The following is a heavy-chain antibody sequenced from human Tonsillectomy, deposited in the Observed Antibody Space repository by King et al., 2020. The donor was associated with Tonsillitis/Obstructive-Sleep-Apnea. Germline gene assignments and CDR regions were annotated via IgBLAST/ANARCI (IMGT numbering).Heavy chain of an antibody. V-gene: IGHV3-7*01. CDR2: IDQDGSDK. J-gene: IGHJ6*01. CDR1: GFTFRSYG. D-gene: IGHD3-10*01. Sequence: VQLVESGGGVVQPGRSLRLSCAASGFTFRSYGMTWVRQAPGKGLEWVANIDQDGSDKVYADSVRGRFTISRDNANNLLFLQMNNLRAEDTAMYFCASCSGSGVQRLPYAMGGWGQGATVTVSP. CDR3: ASCSGSGVQRLPYAMGG.